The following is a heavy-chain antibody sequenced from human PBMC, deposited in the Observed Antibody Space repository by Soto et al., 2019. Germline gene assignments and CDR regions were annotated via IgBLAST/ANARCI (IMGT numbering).Heavy chain of an antibody. CDR3: ARDLLMVYATSGLIDY. Sequence: GGSLRLSCAASGFTFSNYAMSWARQAPGKGLEWVSTIRDRGDNTYYTDSVKGRFTISRDNSKNTLYLQMNSLRAEDTAVYYCARDLLMVYATSGLIDYWGQGTLVTVSS. CDR2: IRDRGDNT. CDR1: GFTFSNYA. J-gene: IGHJ4*02. V-gene: IGHV3-23*01. D-gene: IGHD2-8*01.